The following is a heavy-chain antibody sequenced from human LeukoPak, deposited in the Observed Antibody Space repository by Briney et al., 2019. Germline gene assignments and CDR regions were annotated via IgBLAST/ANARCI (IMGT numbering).Heavy chain of an antibody. CDR2: ISYDGSNK. CDR1: GFTFSSYA. V-gene: IGHV3-30*04. Sequence: PGGSPRLSCAASGFTFSSYAMHWVRQAPGKGLEWVAVISYDGSNKYYADSVKGRFTISRDNSKNTLYLQMNSLRAEDTAVYYCARAEYSSSWYPGYWGQGTLVTVSS. J-gene: IGHJ4*02. CDR3: ARAEYSSSWYPGY. D-gene: IGHD6-13*01.